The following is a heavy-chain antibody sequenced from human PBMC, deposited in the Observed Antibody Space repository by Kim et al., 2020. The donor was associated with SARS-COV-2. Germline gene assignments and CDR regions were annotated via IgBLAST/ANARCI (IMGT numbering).Heavy chain of an antibody. J-gene: IGHJ4*02. D-gene: IGHD1-26*01. CDR1: GFTFSSYA. CDR2: ISSNGGST. Sequence: GGSLRLSCSASGFTFSSYAMHWVRQAAGKGLEYVSAISSNGGSTYYADSVKGRFTISRDNSKSTLYLQVSSLRAEDTAVYYCMKGSSGRIQGYFDYWGQGTLATVSS. V-gene: IGHV3-64D*09. CDR3: MKGSSGRIQGYFDY.